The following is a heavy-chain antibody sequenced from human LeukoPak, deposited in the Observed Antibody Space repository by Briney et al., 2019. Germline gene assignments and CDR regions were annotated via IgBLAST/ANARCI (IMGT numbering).Heavy chain of an antibody. CDR1: GYTFTSYD. D-gene: IGHD1-26*01. J-gene: IGHJ4*02. CDR2: MNPNSGNT. V-gene: IGHV1-8*01. CDR3: ARAVTLRGIDY. Sequence: GASVKVSCKASGYTFTSYDINWLRQATGQGLEWTGWMNPNSGNTGYAQKFQGRVTMTRNTSISTAYMELSSLRSEDTAVYYCARAVTLRGIDYWGQGTLVTVSS.